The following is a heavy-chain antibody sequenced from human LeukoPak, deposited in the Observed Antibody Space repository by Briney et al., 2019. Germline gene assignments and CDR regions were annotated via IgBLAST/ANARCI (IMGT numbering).Heavy chain of an antibody. Sequence: GESLQISCKGSGYNFSSYWIGWVRQMPGKGLEWMGIIYPGDSDTRYSPSFQGQVTISADKSINTAYLQWSSLKASDTAIYYCARRGGHYYDTSGYQNWGQGTLVTVSS. CDR1: GYNFSSYW. CDR2: IYPGDSDT. V-gene: IGHV5-51*01. CDR3: ARRGGHYYDTSGYQN. D-gene: IGHD3-22*01. J-gene: IGHJ4*02.